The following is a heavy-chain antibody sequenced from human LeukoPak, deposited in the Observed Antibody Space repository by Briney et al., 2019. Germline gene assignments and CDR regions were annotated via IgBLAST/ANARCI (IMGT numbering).Heavy chain of an antibody. CDR1: GFTFSDYA. V-gene: IGHV3-23*01. J-gene: IGHJ6*03. Sequence: HPGGSLRLSCAASGFTFSDYAMIWVRQAPGKGLESVSSISDSGSKTYYADSVKGRFTISRDNSTNTLYVQMNSLRVEDTAVYYCGKGGRTETDYQYMDVWGKGATVTVSS. CDR3: GKGGRTETDYQYMDV. D-gene: IGHD1-14*01. CDR2: ISDSGSKT.